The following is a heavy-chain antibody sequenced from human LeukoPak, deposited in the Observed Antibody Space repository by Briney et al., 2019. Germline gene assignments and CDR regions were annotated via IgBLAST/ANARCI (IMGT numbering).Heavy chain of an antibody. V-gene: IGHV3-7*04. D-gene: IGHD6-13*01. CDR1: GFTFSTYW. CDR2: IKQDGSAK. CDR3: VRQDNNSWLQIFDY. Sequence: PGGSLRLSCAAPGFTFSTYWMTWVRQAPGKGLEWVANIKQDGSAKYYVDSVKGRFTISRDNAKNSLYLHMNSLRAEDTAVYYCVRQDNNSWLQIFDYWGQGTLVTVSS. J-gene: IGHJ4*02.